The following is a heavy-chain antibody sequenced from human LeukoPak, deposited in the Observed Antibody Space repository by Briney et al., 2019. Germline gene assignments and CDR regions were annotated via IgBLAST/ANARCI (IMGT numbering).Heavy chain of an antibody. J-gene: IGHJ3*02. V-gene: IGHV4-59*01. Sequence: PSETLSLTCTVSGDSITSYYWSWIRQPPGKGLEWIGHIYHNRRPNYNPSLRSRVAISVDTSKNQLSLKLSSVTAADTAVYYCVRDTREDCSGDRCFWDDAFDIWGQGTAVIVSS. CDR3: VRDTREDCSGDRCFWDDAFDI. CDR2: IYHNRRP. D-gene: IGHD2-15*01. CDR1: GDSITSYY.